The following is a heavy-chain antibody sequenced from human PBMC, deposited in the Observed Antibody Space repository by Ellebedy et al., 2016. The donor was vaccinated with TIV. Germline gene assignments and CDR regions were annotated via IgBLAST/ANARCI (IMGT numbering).Heavy chain of an antibody. CDR3: AKEQGYYDSSGHCIDY. D-gene: IGHD3-22*01. J-gene: IGHJ4*02. CDR1: GFTFSSYA. V-gene: IGHV3-23*01. CDR2: ISGSGGRT. Sequence: GGSLRLSCAASGFTFSSYAMSWVRQAPGKGLEWVSAISGSGGRTYYADSVKGRFTISRYNFKKSLYLQMNSLRAEDTAVYYCAKEQGYYDSSGHCIDYWGQGTLVTVSS.